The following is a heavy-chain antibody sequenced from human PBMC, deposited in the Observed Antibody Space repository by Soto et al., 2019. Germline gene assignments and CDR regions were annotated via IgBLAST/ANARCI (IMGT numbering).Heavy chain of an antibody. J-gene: IGHJ3*02. Sequence: EVQLLESGGNLVQPGGSLRLSCAASGFSFSTYALTWVRQVPGKGLEWVSGISASGATTYYADSVKGRFTISRDNSKNTVFLHMTSLRAEDTALYYCAKWTDTVVEAALAGGAFDIWGQGITVTVSS. V-gene: IGHV3-23*01. CDR1: GFSFSTYA. CDR3: AKWTDTVVEAALAGGAFDI. CDR2: ISASGATT. D-gene: IGHD2-2*01.